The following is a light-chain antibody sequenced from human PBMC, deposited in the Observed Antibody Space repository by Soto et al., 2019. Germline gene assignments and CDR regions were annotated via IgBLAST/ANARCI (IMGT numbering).Light chain of an antibody. Sequence: EIVMTQSPATLSVSPGERVILACRASQSVNSNLAWYQQKPGQAPRLLIYSASTRATGIPARFSGSGSGTEFTLTISSRQPEDFAVYYCQQCNDWPPVFGGETNVEIK. CDR2: SAS. J-gene: IGKJ4*01. V-gene: IGKV3-15*01. CDR1: QSVNSN. CDR3: QQCNDWPPV.